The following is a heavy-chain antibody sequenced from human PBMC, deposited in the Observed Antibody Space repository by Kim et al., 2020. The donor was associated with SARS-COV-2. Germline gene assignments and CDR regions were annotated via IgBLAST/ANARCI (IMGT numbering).Heavy chain of an antibody. J-gene: IGHJ5*02. CDR3: ARGTFAPQLDATLFGFDP. D-gene: IGHD6-6*01. CDR1: GGSFSGYY. V-gene: IGHV4-34*01. CDR2: INHSGST. Sequence: SETLSLTCAVYGGSFSGYYWSWIRQPPGKGLEWIGEINHSGSTNYNPSLKSRVTISVDTSKNQFSLKLSSVTAADTAVYYCARGTFAPQLDATLFGFDPWGQGTLVTVSS.